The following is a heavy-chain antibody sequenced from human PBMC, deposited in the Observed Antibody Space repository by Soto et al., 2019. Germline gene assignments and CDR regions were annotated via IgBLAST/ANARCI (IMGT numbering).Heavy chain of an antibody. CDR1: SASLDSDN. J-gene: IGHJ3*02. CDR3: VNTYYDILTDAPGAFDI. CDR2: IYPNGRT. V-gene: IGHV4-59*01. D-gene: IGHD3-9*01. Sequence: SETLSLTCAVSSASLDSDNWSWIRQPPGKGLEWIGYIYPNGRTNYNPSLRSRVTISVDTSKNQFSLKLSSVTAADTAVYYCVNTYYDILTDAPGAFDIWGQGTMVTVSS.